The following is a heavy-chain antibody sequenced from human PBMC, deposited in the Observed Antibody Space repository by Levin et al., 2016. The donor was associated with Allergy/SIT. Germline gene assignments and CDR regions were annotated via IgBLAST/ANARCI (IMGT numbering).Heavy chain of an antibody. V-gene: IGHV3-23*01. Sequence: GGSLRLSCAASGFTFDDYAMHWVRQAPGKGLEWVSAISGSGGSTYYADSVKGRFTISRDNSKNTLYLQMNSLRAEDTAVYYCAKDRLVVADWYFDLWGRGTLVTVSS. CDR3: AKDRLVVADWYFDL. CDR2: ISGSGGST. J-gene: IGHJ2*01. D-gene: IGHD2-15*01. CDR1: GFTFDDYA.